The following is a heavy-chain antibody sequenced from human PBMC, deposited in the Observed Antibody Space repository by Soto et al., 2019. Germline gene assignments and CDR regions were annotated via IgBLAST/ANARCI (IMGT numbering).Heavy chain of an antibody. CDR2: ISYDGTDK. J-gene: IGHJ5*02. Sequence: QVHLVESGGGVVQPGRSLTISCVGSGFAFSTYGMHWVRQAPAMGLEWVALISYDGTDKYYADSVKGRFSISRDNSKQTLSLQMDSLRPEDTAVYYCAKDFGAWSDSWGQGTLVNVSS. D-gene: IGHD6-19*01. CDR3: AKDFGAWSDS. V-gene: IGHV3-30*18. CDR1: GFAFSTYG.